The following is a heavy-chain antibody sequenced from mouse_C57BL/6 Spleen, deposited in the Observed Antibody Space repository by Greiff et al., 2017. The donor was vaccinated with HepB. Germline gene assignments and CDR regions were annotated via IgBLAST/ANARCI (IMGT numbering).Heavy chain of an antibody. CDR3: ARGTVGY. J-gene: IGHJ2*01. CDR2: IDPSDSYT. Sequence: QVHVKQSGAELVKPGASVKLSCKASGYTFTSYWMQWVKQRPGQGLEWIGEIDPSDSYTNYNQKFKGKATLTVDTSSSTAYMQLSSLTSEDSAVYYCARGTVGYWGQGTTLTVSS. V-gene: IGHV1-50*01. CDR1: GYTFTSYW. D-gene: IGHD1-1*01.